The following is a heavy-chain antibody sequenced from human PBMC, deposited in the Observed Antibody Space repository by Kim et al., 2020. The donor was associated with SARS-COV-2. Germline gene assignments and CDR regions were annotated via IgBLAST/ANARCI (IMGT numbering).Heavy chain of an antibody. V-gene: IGHV4-59*01. J-gene: IGHJ6*02. CDR1: GGSISRYY. CDR3: ARLGLGYIYWLRSGSFEGYYCGMDV. D-gene: IGHD3-9*01. Sequence: SETLSLTCTVSGGSISRYYWSWIRQPPGKGLEWIGYIYYSGSTNYNPSLKSRVTISVDTSKNQFSLKLSSVTAADTAVYYCARLGLGYIYWLRSGSFEGYYCGMDVWGQGTTVTVSS. CDR2: IYYSGST.